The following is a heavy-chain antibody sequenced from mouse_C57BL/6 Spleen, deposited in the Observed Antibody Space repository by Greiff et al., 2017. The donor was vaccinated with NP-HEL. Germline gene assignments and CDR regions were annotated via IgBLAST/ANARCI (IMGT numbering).Heavy chain of an antibody. Sequence: EVQLQQSGPELVKPGDSVKISCKASGYSFTGYFMNWVMQSHGKSLEWIGRINPYNGDTFSNQKFKGKATLTVDKSSSTAHMELRSLTSEDSAVYYCARASYYYGSSPYYCDYWGKGTTLTVSS. V-gene: IGHV1-20*01. D-gene: IGHD1-1*01. CDR1: GYSFTGYF. CDR2: INPYNGDT. J-gene: IGHJ2*01. CDR3: ARASYYYGSSPYYCDY.